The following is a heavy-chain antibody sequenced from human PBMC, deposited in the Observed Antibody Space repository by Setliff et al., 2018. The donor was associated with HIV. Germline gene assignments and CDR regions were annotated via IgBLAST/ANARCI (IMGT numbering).Heavy chain of an antibody. CDR2: IYHSGST. Sequence: PSETLSLTCAVSGYSISSGYYWGWIRQPPGKGLEWIGSIYHSGSTYYNPPLKSRVTISVDTSKNQFSLKLSTVTAADTAVYYCAPEMATIGFDPWGQGTLVTVSS. V-gene: IGHV4-38-2*01. CDR3: APEMATIGFDP. CDR1: GYSISSGYY. D-gene: IGHD5-12*01. J-gene: IGHJ5*02.